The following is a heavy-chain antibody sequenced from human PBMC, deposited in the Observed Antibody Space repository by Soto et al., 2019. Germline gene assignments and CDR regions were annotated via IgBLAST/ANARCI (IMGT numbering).Heavy chain of an antibody. D-gene: IGHD6-13*01. J-gene: IGHJ6*02. Sequence: ASVKVSFKASGYTFTGYYMHWVRQAPGQGLEWMGWINPNSGGTNYAQKFQGWVTMTRDTSISTAYMELSRLRSDDTAVYYCARDNEQQPPGYYYGMDVWGQGTTVTVSS. CDR3: ARDNEQQPPGYYYGMDV. CDR1: GYTFTGYY. CDR2: INPNSGGT. V-gene: IGHV1-2*04.